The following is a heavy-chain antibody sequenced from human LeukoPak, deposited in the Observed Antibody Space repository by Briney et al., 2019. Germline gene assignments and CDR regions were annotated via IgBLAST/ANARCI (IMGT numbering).Heavy chain of an antibody. CDR1: GFTFSSYT. V-gene: IGHV3-23*01. CDR2: ITTGDGNT. D-gene: IGHD3-16*01. CDR3: AKDGGLWVSAPWGDS. J-gene: IGHJ4*02. Sequence: GGSLRLSCTASGFTFSSYTMTWVRQAPGKGLKWVSTITTGDGNTYYADSVKGRFTVSRDDSKNTLYLQMNSLRAEDTAVYYCAKDGGLWVSAPWGDSWGRGTLVTVSS.